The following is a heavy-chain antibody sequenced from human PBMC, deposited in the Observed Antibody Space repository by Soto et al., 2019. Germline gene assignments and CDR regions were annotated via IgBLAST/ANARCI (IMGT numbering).Heavy chain of an antibody. V-gene: IGHV4-30-4*01. Sequence: SETLSLTCTVSGGSISSGDYYWSWIRQPPGKGLEWIGYIYYSGSTYYNPSLKSRVTISVDTSKNQFSLKLSSVTAADTAVYYCARGGYSYGFYGMDVWGQGTTVTVS. D-gene: IGHD5-18*01. CDR3: ARGGYSYGFYGMDV. CDR1: GGSISSGDYY. J-gene: IGHJ6*02. CDR2: IYYSGST.